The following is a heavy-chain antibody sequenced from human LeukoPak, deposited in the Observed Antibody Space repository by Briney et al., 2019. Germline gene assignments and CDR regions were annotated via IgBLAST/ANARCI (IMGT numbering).Heavy chain of an antibody. CDR3: AKSRDTRGQVYYFDY. CDR2: ISGSGGST. Sequence: PGGSLRLSCAASGFTFSSYAMGWVRQAPGKGLEWVSAISGSGGSTYYADSVKGRFTISRDNSKNTLYLQMNSLRAEDTAVYYCAKSRDTRGQVYYFDYWGQGTLVTVSS. CDR1: GFTFSSYA. D-gene: IGHD3-16*02. V-gene: IGHV3-23*01. J-gene: IGHJ4*02.